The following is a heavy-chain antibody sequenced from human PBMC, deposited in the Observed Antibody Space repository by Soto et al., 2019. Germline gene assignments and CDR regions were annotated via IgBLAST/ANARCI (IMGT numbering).Heavy chain of an antibody. Sequence: ASVKVSCKVSGYTLTELSMHWVRQAPGKGLEWMGGFDPEDGETIYAQKFQGRVTMTEDTSTDTAYMELSSLRSEDTAVYYCAIGGFDLAVAGTGGAFDIWGQGTMVTVSS. D-gene: IGHD6-19*01. V-gene: IGHV1-24*01. CDR1: GYTLTELS. CDR2: FDPEDGET. CDR3: AIGGFDLAVAGTGGAFDI. J-gene: IGHJ3*02.